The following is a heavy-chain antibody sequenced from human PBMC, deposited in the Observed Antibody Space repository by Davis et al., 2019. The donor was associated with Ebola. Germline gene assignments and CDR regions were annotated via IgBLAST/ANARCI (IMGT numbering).Heavy chain of an antibody. CDR1: GGSFSDYY. CDR2: INHSGST. CDR3: ARVVFVAGATPSWYFDL. D-gene: IGHD2-15*01. Sequence: SQTLSLTCAVYGGSFSDYYWSWIRQPPGKGLEWIGEINHSGSTNYNPSLKSRVTISVDTSKNQFSLKLSSVTAADTAVYYCARVVFVAGATPSWYFDLWGRGTLVTVSS. V-gene: IGHV4-34*01. J-gene: IGHJ2*01.